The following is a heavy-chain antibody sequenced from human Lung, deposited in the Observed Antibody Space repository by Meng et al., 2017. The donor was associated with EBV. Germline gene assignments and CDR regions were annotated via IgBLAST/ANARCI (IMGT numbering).Heavy chain of an antibody. Sequence: VQRVESGGGLVQPGGSLKLSCAASGFTFSASAMHWVRQASGKGLEWVGRIRSKANNYATAFGASVEGRFTISRDDSNNTAYLQMNSLKTEDTAVYYCTSRSFWGQGILVTVSS. J-gene: IGHJ4*02. CDR2: IRSKANNYAT. CDR1: GFTFSASA. CDR3: TSRSF. V-gene: IGHV3-73*02.